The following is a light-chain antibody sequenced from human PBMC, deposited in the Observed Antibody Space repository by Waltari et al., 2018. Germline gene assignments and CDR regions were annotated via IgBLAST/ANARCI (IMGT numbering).Light chain of an antibody. CDR3: QQLYTYPWT. CDR2: AAS. J-gene: IGKJ1*01. CDR1: QGISRY. Sequence: IQLTQSPSSLSASVGDRVTIPCRASQGISRYLAWFQQKPGKAPQVLINAASTVQSGVPSRFSGSGSGTDFSLTISSLQPEDFATYFCQQLYTYPWTFGQGTKVEIK. V-gene: IGKV1-9*01.